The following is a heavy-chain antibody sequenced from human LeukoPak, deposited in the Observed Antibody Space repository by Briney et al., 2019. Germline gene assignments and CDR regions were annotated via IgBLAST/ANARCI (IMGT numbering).Heavy chain of an antibody. CDR3: ARMRPVFTSEPFDI. Sequence: PSETLSLTCTVSGGSISSYYWSWIRQPPGKGLEWIGYIYYSGSTNYNPSLKSRVTISVDTSKNQFSLKLSSVTAADTAVYYCARMRPVFTSEPFDIWGQGTIVTVSS. CDR1: GGSISSYY. J-gene: IGHJ3*02. V-gene: IGHV4-59*01. CDR2: IYYSGST.